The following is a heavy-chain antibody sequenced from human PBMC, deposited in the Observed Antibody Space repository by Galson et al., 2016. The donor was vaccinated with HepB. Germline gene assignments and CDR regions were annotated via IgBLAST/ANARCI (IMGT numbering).Heavy chain of an antibody. CDR2: INAGGNNR. V-gene: IGHV3-23*01. Sequence: SLRLSCAASGFTFSTYPMGWVRQAPGKGPEWVSGINAGGNNRYYSDSVKGRFAISRDNSKNTLYLQLDNLRGEDTAVYYCAREMGSWSQGTLVTVSS. CDR1: GFTFSTYP. D-gene: IGHD3-16*01. J-gene: IGHJ5*02. CDR3: AREMGS.